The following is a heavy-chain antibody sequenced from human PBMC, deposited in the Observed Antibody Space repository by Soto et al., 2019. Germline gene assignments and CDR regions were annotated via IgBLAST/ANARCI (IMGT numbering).Heavy chain of an antibody. CDR1: GFTFSGCW. CDR3: ARGMFGAGTAYDY. D-gene: IGHD3-10*01. Sequence: EVQLVESGGGVVQPGGSLRLSCAASGFTFSGCWMHWVRQAPGKGLVWVSRINGDGSDTSYADFVKGRFTISRDDAKNSICIQTNGLRDEDTAVYYCARGMFGAGTAYDYWGQGTLVPVSS. V-gene: IGHV3-74*01. J-gene: IGHJ4*02. CDR2: INGDGSDT.